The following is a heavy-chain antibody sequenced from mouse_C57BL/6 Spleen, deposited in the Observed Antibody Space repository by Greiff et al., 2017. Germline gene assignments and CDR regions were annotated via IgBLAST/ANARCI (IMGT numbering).Heavy chain of an antibody. J-gene: IGHJ2*01. D-gene: IGHD2-1*01. CDR3: ARFPLLGYFDY. CDR2: INPSDSYT. CDR1: GYTFTSYW. V-gene: IGHV1-59*01. Sequence: QVQLQQPGAELVRPGTSVKLSCKASGYTFTSYWMHWVKQRPGQVLEWIGVINPSDSYTNYNQKFKGKATLTVDTSSSTAYMQLSSLTSEDSAVYYCARFPLLGYFDYWGQGTTLTVSS.